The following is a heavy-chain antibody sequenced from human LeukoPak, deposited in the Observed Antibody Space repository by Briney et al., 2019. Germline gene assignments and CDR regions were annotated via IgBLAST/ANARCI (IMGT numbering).Heavy chain of an antibody. CDR1: GYTFTSYA. V-gene: IGHV1-3*01. CDR3: ARGPVGATFVFDY. Sequence: GASVKVSCKASGYTFTSYATHWVRQAPGQRLEWMGWINAGNGNTKYSQKFQGRVTITRDTSASTAYMELSSLRSEDTAVYYCARGPVGATFVFDYWGQGTLVTVSS. D-gene: IGHD1-26*01. CDR2: INAGNGNT. J-gene: IGHJ4*02.